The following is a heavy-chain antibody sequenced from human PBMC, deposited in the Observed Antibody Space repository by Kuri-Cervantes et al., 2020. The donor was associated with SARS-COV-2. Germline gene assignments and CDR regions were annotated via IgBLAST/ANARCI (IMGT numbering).Heavy chain of an antibody. D-gene: IGHD3-16*02. CDR3: ARGPGLYSRKAYGMDV. Sequence: SQTLSLTCAVYGGSFSGYYWSWIRQPPGKGLEWIGEINHSGSTNYNPSLKSRVTISVDTSKNQFSLKLSSVTAADTAVYYCARGPGLYSRKAYGMDVWGQGTTVTDSS. CDR2: INHSGST. J-gene: IGHJ6*02. CDR1: GGSFSGYY. V-gene: IGHV4-34*01.